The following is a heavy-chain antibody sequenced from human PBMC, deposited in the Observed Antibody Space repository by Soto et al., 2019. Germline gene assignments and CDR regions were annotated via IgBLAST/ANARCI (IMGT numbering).Heavy chain of an antibody. CDR3: ARTSAAGKYYYGMDV. Sequence: GESLKISCKGSGNRFNSYWISWVRQMPGKGLEWMGIIYPGDSDTRYSPSFQGQVTISADKSISTAYLQWSSLKASDTAMYYCARTSAAGKYYYGMDVWGQGTTVTVS. D-gene: IGHD6-13*01. V-gene: IGHV5-51*01. CDR2: IYPGDSDT. J-gene: IGHJ6*02. CDR1: GNRFNSYW.